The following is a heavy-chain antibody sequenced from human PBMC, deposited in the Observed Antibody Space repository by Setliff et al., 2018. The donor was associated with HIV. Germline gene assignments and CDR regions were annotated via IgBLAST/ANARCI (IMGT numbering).Heavy chain of an antibody. Sequence: GGSLRLSCAVSGFILSEDWMSWVRQAPGKGLEWFGRIKSKRDGGTTDYSAPVKGRFTISRDDSKNTLYLVMNGLKTEDTALYYCTTEKRGSGAYNFDHWGQGTLVTVSS. CDR2: IKSKRDGGTT. CDR1: GFILSEDW. V-gene: IGHV3-15*01. D-gene: IGHD5-12*01. J-gene: IGHJ4*02. CDR3: TTEKRGSGAYNFDH.